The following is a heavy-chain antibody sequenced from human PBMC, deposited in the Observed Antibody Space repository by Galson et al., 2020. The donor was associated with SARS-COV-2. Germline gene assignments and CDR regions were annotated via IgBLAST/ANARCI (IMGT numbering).Heavy chain of an antibody. CDR3: AREGSQAVADRHPGY. J-gene: IGHJ4*02. D-gene: IGHD6-19*01. Sequence: ASVKVSCKASGYTFTSYYMHWVRQAPGQGLEWMGIINPSGGSTSYAQKFQGRVTMTRDTSTSTVYMELSSLRSEDTAVYYCAREGSQAVADRHPGYWGQGTLVTVSS. CDR1: GYTFTSYY. CDR2: INPSGGST. V-gene: IGHV1-46*01.